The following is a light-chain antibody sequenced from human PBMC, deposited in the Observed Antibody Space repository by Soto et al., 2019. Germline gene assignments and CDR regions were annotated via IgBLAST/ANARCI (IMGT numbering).Light chain of an antibody. CDR2: EVS. CDR1: SSDVGGYDF. CDR3: SSYSSSNTLLL. J-gene: IGLJ2*01. V-gene: IGLV2-14*01. Sequence: QAVVTQPASVSGSPGQSITISCTGTSSDVGGYDFVSWYQHHSGKAPKLMIHEVSNRPLGISDRFSGSKSGNTASLTISGLQADDEAVYYCSSYSSSNTLLLFGGGTKLTVL.